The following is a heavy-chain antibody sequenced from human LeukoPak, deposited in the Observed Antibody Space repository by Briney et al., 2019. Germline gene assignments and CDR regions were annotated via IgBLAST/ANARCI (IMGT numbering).Heavy chain of an antibody. CDR1: GGSISSSSYY. CDR2: IYYSGST. V-gene: IGHV4-39*01. Sequence: PSETLSLTCTVSGGSISSSSYYWGWIRQPPGKGLEWIGSIYYSGSTYYNPSLKSRVTISVDTSKNQFSLKLSSVTAADTAVYYCARGPQTSTVTREQWLYYYYYMDVWGKGTTVTVSS. J-gene: IGHJ6*03. CDR3: ARGPQTSTVTREQWLYYYYYMDV. D-gene: IGHD4-17*01.